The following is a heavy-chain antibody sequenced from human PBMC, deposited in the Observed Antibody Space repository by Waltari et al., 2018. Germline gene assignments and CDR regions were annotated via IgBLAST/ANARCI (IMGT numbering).Heavy chain of an antibody. D-gene: IGHD5-18*01. CDR3: ARDVTGYSYGPGMDY. J-gene: IGHJ4*02. V-gene: IGHV4-34*01. Sequence: QVQLQQWGAGLLKPSETLSLTCAVYGGSFSGYYWSWIRQPPGKGLEWIGEINHSGSTNYNPSLKSRVTISVDTSKNQFSLKLSSVTAADTAVYYCARDVTGYSYGPGMDYWGQGTLVTVSS. CDR1: GGSFSGYY. CDR2: INHSGST.